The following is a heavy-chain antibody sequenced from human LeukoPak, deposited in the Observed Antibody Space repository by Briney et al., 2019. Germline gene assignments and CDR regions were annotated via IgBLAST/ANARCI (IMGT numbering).Heavy chain of an antibody. CDR2: IYYSGST. D-gene: IGHD3-9*01. CDR1: GGSISSYY. V-gene: IGHV4-59*12. CDR3: ARVASYYDILTGYYRPHFDY. Sequence: PSETLSLTCTVSGGSISSYYWSWIRQPPGKGLEWIGYIYYSGSTNYNPSLKSRVTISVDTSKNQFSLKLSSVTAADTAVYYCARVASYYDILTGYYRPHFDYWGQGTLVTVSS. J-gene: IGHJ4*02.